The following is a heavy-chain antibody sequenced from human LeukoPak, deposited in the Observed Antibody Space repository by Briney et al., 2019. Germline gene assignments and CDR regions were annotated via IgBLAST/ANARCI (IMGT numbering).Heavy chain of an antibody. CDR1: GFTFDDYA. V-gene: IGHV3-9*01. J-gene: IGHJ4*02. CDR3: AKDGDYENGSGSYYY. D-gene: IGHD3-10*01. CDR2: ISWNSGSI. Sequence: GGSLRLSCAASGFTFDDYAMHWVRQAPGKGLEWVSGISWNSGSIGYADSVKGRFTISRDNAKNSLYLQMNSLRAEGTALYYCAKDGDYENGSGSYYYWGQGTLVTVSS.